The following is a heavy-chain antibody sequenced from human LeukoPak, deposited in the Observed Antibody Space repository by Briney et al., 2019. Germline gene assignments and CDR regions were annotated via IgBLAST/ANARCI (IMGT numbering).Heavy chain of an antibody. CDR1: GFTFCSYG. V-gene: IGHV3-30*02. J-gene: IGHJ4*02. D-gene: IGHD3-22*01. Sequence: GRSLRLSCAAFGFTFCSYGVHWVRQTPGRGLEWVAFIRHDGSYQQYADSVKGRFTVSRDNSKDIVYLQMNSLRTEDTAVYYCAKNRDSSDYPRDFDFWGQGTLVTVSS. CDR2: IRHDGSYQ. CDR3: AKNRDSSDYPRDFDF.